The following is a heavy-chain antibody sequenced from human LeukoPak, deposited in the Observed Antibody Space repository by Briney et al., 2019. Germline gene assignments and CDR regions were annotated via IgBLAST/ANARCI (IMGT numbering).Heavy chain of an antibody. J-gene: IGHJ4*02. V-gene: IGHV3-21*01. CDR1: GFTFSNYG. D-gene: IGHD3-22*01. CDR2: INSSSSYI. CDR3: ARDRWRGSSGYYFPFDY. Sequence: GGSLRLSGAAAGFTFSNYGMNWVRQAPGKGLEWVSSINSSSSYIYYADSVKGRFTISRDNAKNSLYLQMNSLRAEDTAVYYCARDRWRGSSGYYFPFDYWGQGTLVTVSS.